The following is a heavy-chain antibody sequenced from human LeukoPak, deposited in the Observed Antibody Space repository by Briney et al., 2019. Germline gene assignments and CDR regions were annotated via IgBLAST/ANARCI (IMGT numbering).Heavy chain of an antibody. J-gene: IGHJ4*02. CDR2: IYTSGST. Sequence: SETLSLTCTVSGGSISSGSYYWSWIRQPAGKGLEWIGRIYTSGSTNYNPSLKSRVTISVDTSKNQFSLKLSSVTAADTAVYYCEGWERPFDYWGQGTLVTVSS. CDR3: EGWERPFDY. CDR1: GGSISSGSYY. V-gene: IGHV4-61*02. D-gene: IGHD1-26*01.